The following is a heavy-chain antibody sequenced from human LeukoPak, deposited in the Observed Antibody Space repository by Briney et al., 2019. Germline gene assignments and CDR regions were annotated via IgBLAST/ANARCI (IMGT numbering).Heavy chain of an antibody. V-gene: IGHV3-23*01. CDR1: GFTFSSYA. CDR2: ISGSGGST. CDR3: AKHSLRVFGVVNEDDAFDI. J-gene: IGHJ3*02. D-gene: IGHD3-3*01. Sequence: GGSLRLSCAVSGFTFSSYAMSWIRQAPGEGLEWVSAISGSGGSTYYADSVKGRFTISRDNSKNTLYLQMNSLRAEDTAVYYCAKHSLRVFGVVNEDDAFDIWGQGTMVTVSS.